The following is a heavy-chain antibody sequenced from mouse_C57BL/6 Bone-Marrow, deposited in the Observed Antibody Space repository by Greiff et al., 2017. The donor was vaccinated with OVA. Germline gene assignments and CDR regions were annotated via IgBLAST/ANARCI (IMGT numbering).Heavy chain of an antibody. Sequence: VQLQQSGAELVRPGASVKLSCTASGFNIKDDYMHWVKQRPEQGLEWIGWIDPENGDTEYASKFQGKATITADTSSNTAYLQLSSLTSEDTAVYYCTRLPWFAYWGQGTLVTVSA. CDR1: GFNIKDDY. CDR2: IDPENGDT. V-gene: IGHV14-4*01. J-gene: IGHJ3*01. D-gene: IGHD5-5*01. CDR3: TRLPWFAY.